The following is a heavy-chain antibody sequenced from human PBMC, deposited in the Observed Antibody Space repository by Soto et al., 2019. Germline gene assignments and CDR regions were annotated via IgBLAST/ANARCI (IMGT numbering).Heavy chain of an antibody. CDR3: ARENDDFWSGYYSCFDY. D-gene: IGHD3-3*01. Sequence: QVQLVQSGAEVKKPGASVKVSCKASGYTFTSYGISRVRQAPGQGLEWMGWISAYNGNTSYAQKLQGRVTMTTDTSTSTAYMELRSLRSDDTAVYYCARENDDFWSGYYSCFDYWGQGTLVTVSS. CDR1: GYTFTSYG. CDR2: ISAYNGNT. J-gene: IGHJ4*02. V-gene: IGHV1-18*01.